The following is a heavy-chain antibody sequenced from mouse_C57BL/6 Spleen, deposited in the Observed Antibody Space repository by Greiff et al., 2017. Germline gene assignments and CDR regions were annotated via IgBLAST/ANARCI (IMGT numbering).Heavy chain of an antibody. CDR1: GYTFTDYY. J-gene: IGHJ3*01. D-gene: IGHD2-2*01. CDR2: INPNNGGT. CDR3: ARNGHGPFDY. V-gene: IGHV1-26*01. Sequence: EVQLQQSGPELVKPGASVKISCKASGYTFTDYYMNWVKQSHGKSLEWIGDINPNNGGTSYNQKFKGKATLTVDKSSSTAYMELSSLTSEDSAVYSCARNGHGPFDYWGQGTLVTVSA.